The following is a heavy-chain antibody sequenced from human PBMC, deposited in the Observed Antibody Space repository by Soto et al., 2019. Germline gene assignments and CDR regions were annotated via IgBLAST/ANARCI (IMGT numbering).Heavy chain of an antibody. Sequence: GGSLRLSCAASGFTFSSYAMHWVRQAPGKGLEWVAVISYDGSNKYYADSVKGRFTISRDNSKNTLYLQMNSLRAEDTAVYYCAGQRRLINYSYYGMYVGGQGAAVPVS. V-gene: IGHV3-30-3*01. D-gene: IGHD3-22*01. CDR3: AGQRRLINYSYYGMYV. J-gene: IGHJ6*02. CDR2: ISYDGSNK. CDR1: GFTFSSYA.